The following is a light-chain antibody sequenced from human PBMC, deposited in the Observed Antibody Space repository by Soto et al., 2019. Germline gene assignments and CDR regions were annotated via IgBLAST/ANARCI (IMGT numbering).Light chain of an antibody. CDR3: QQSYSTPYT. CDR1: QSIRNF. CDR2: VAS. Sequence: DIQMTQSPSSLYAAVGDRVTITCRASQSIRNFVNWYQQKPGKAPKFLIYVASTLQSGVPSRFSGSGSGTDFTLTISSPQTEDFATYYCQQSYSTPYTFGPGTKLEIK. V-gene: IGKV1-39*01. J-gene: IGKJ2*01.